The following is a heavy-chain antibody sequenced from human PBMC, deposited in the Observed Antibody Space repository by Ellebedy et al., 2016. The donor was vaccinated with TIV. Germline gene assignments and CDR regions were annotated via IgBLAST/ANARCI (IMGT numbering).Heavy chain of an antibody. CDR2: IYSGGTT. CDR1: GFTVSSNY. CDR3: ARDPLMRQVVSGGYYYNYGMDV. V-gene: IGHV3-53*01. D-gene: IGHD6-6*01. Sequence: GKSLKISCAASGFTVSSNYMSWVRQAPGKGLEWVSVIYSGGTTCYADSVKGRFTTSRDNSKNTLYLQMNSLRAEDTAVYYCARDPLMRQVVSGGYYYNYGMDVWGQGTTVTVSS. J-gene: IGHJ6*02.